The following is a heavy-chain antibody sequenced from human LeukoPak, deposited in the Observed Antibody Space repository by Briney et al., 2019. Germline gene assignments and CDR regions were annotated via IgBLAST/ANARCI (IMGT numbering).Heavy chain of an antibody. D-gene: IGHD2-15*01. CDR2: ISSSDSTT. J-gene: IGHJ4*02. CDR3: ARDHAGDCGGDNCYLTAFDY. Sequence: PGGSLRLSCAASGFIFSSFEMNWVRQAPGKGLEWVSYISSSDSTTYYTGSMKGRFTISRDNAKNSLYLQMDSLRAEDTAVYYCARDHAGDCGGDNCYLTAFDYWGEGTLVSVPS. CDR1: GFIFSSFE. V-gene: IGHV3-48*03.